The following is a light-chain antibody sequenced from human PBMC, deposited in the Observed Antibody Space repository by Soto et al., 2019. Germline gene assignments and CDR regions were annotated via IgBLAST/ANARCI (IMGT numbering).Light chain of an antibody. V-gene: IGKV3-15*01. Sequence: EIVMTQSPATLSVSPGERVTLSCRASQSVSNTLAWYQHKPGQAPRYLIYGASTRATGIPARFSGSGSGTEFTLTISSLQSEDFAVYYCQQYNKWPLTLGGGTKVDIK. CDR3: QQYNKWPLT. CDR2: GAS. CDR1: QSVSNT. J-gene: IGKJ4*01.